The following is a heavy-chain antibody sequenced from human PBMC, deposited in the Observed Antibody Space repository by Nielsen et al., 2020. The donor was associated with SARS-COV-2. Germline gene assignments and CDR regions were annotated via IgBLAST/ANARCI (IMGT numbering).Heavy chain of an antibody. CDR2: ISYDGSNK. V-gene: IGHV3-30-3*01. CDR3: ARPPSQYCSSTSCYLFDY. J-gene: IGHJ4*02. D-gene: IGHD2-2*01. CDR1: GFTFSSYA. Sequence: GESLKISCAASGFTFSSYAMHWVRQAPGKGLEWVAVISYDGSNKYYADSVKGRFTISRDNSKNTLYLQMNSLRAEDTAVYYCARPPSQYCSSTSCYLFDYWGQGTLVTVSS.